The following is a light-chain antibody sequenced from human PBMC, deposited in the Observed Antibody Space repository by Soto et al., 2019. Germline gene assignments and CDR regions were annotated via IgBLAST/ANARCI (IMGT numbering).Light chain of an antibody. Sequence: EIVMTQSPATLSVSPGERVTLSCRASQNIVNNLAWYQQKPGQGPWLIIYGASTRATGVPARFSGSGSGTEFNLTISSLQSEDFALYYCQQYYSWPLTFGPGTKLDVK. CDR2: GAS. V-gene: IGKV3-15*01. CDR3: QQYYSWPLT. CDR1: QNIVNN. J-gene: IGKJ3*01.